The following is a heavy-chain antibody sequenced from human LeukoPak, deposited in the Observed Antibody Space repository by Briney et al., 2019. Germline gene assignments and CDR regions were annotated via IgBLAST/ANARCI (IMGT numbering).Heavy chain of an antibody. CDR3: ARDGGLVTMYGGEFDY. V-gene: IGHV3-30*02. CDR2: IRYDGSNK. D-gene: IGHD3-10*02. J-gene: IGHJ4*02. Sequence: GGSLRLSCAASGFPFSSYGMHWVRQAPGKGLEWVAFIRYDGSNKYYADSVKGRFTISRDNAKNSLYLQMNSLRAEDTAVYYCARDGGLVTMYGGEFDYGGQGTLVTVSS. CDR1: GFPFSSYG.